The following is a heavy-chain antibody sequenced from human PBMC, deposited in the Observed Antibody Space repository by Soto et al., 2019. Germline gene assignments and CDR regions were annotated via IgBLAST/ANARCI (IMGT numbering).Heavy chain of an antibody. CDR3: ANLLGYSSGWRPHAWFDP. CDR2: FDPEDGET. V-gene: IGHV1-24*01. Sequence: QVQLVQSGAEVKKPGASVKVSCKVSGYTLTELSMHWVRQAPGKGLEWMGGFDPEDGETIYAQKFQGRVTMTEDTSTATAYMELSSLRSEDTAVYYCANLLGYSSGWRPHAWFDPWGQGTLVTVSS. J-gene: IGHJ5*02. D-gene: IGHD6-19*01. CDR1: GYTLTELS.